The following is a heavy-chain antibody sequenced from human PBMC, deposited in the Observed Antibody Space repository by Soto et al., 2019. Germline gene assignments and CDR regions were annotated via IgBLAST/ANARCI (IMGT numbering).Heavy chain of an antibody. V-gene: IGHV3-23*01. D-gene: IGHD1-1*01. Sequence: PGGSLRLSCAASGFTFSSYAMSWVRQAPGKGLEWVSAISGSGGSTYYADSVKGRFTISRDNSKNTLYLQMNSLRAEDTAVYYCAKDGDGYNYADYWYYYGMDVWGQVTTVTVSS. CDR2: ISGSGGST. CDR1: GFTFSSYA. CDR3: AKDGDGYNYADYWYYYGMDV. J-gene: IGHJ6*02.